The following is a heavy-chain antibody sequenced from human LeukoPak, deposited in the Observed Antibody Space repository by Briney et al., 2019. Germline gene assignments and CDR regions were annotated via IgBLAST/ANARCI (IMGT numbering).Heavy chain of an antibody. CDR1: GGSISSYY. J-gene: IGHJ1*01. CDR2: IYYSGST. CDR3: ARLKYYYDSSGSRAEYFQH. V-gene: IGHV4-59*01. D-gene: IGHD3-22*01. Sequence: SETLSLTCTVSGGSISSYYWSWIRQPPGKGLEWIGYIYYSGSTNYNPSLKSRVTISVDTSKNQFSLKLSSVAAADTAVYYCARLKYYYDSSGSRAEYFQHWGQGTLVTASS.